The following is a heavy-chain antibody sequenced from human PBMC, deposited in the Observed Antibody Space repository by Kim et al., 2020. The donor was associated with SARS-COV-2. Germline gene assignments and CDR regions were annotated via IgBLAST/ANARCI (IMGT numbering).Heavy chain of an antibody. Sequence: SETLSLTCAVSGDSFSSSYWSWVRQPPGKGLEWVWVVSSSGRTNYNYSLKGRVTISIDTSKNQLSLYLRPVTAADTAVYNCARAPPRVITTFD. J-gene: IGHJ2*01. CDR1: GDSFSSSY. CDR3: ARAPPRVITTFD. D-gene: IGHD3-22*01. CDR2: VSSSGRT. V-gene: IGHV4-59*12.